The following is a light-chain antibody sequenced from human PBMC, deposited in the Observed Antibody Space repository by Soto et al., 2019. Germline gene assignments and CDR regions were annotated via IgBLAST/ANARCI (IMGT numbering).Light chain of an antibody. CDR2: LGS. J-gene: IGKJ4*01. Sequence: EIVLTQSPLSLPVTPGEPASISCRSSQSLLHSNGYNYLDWYLQKPGQSPQLLIYLGSNRASGVPDRFSGSGSGTDFTLKISRVEAEDVGVYYCMQALQTPLFGGGTKVDIK. V-gene: IGKV2-28*01. CDR1: QSLLHSNGYNY. CDR3: MQALQTPL.